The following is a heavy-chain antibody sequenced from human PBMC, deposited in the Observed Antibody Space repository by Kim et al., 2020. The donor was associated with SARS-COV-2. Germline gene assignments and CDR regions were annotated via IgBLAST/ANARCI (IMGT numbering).Heavy chain of an antibody. V-gene: IGHV3-21*01. D-gene: IGHD2-15*01. CDR1: GFTFSSYS. CDR3: AREPWITGGSWRPNFNWYFDL. Sequence: GGSLRLSCAASGFTFSSYSMNWVRQAPGKGLEWVSSISSSSSYIYYADSVKGRFTISRDNAKNSLYLQMNSLRAEDTAVYYCAREPWITGGSWRPNFNWYFDLWGRGTLVTVSS. J-gene: IGHJ2*01. CDR2: ISSSSSYI.